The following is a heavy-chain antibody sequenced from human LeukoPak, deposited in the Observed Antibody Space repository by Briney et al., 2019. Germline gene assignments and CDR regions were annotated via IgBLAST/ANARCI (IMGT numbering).Heavy chain of an antibody. Sequence: KPSETLSLTCAVYGGSFSGYYWSWIRQPPGKGLEWIGEINHSGSTNYNPSLKSRVTMSVDTSKNQFSLKLSSVTAADTAVYYCARVGVWGYSSSRGAYWYFDLWGRGTLVTVSS. CDR1: GGSFSGYY. CDR3: ARVGVWGYSSSRGAYWYFDL. V-gene: IGHV4-34*01. J-gene: IGHJ2*01. CDR2: INHSGST. D-gene: IGHD6-13*01.